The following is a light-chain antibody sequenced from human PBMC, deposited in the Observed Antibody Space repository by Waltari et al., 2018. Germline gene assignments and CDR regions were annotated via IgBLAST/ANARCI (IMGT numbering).Light chain of an antibody. V-gene: IGLV3-19*01. CDR2: GKD. J-gene: IGLJ2*01. Sequence: SSELTLAPALSVALGQTVRITCPGASLRSYYASWYLQKPGQAPVLVIYGKDNRPSGIPDRFSGSSSGNTAALTITGAQAEDEADYYCDARDSSGNHVVFGGGTKLTVL. CDR1: SLRSYY. CDR3: DARDSSGNHVV.